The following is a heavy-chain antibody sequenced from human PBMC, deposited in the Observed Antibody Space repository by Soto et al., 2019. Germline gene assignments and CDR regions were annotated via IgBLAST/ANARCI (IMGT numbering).Heavy chain of an antibody. CDR1: SGSISTYY. J-gene: IGHJ4*02. Sequence: PSETLSLTCTVSSGSISTYYWSWIRQPPGKGLEWIGYIYYTGSTNYNPSLKTRVAISMDTSKNQFSLNLSSVTAADTAVYYCAGAPTSTYFDSWGLETLLTVSS. V-gene: IGHV4-59*01. CDR3: AGAPTSTYFDS. CDR2: IYYTGST.